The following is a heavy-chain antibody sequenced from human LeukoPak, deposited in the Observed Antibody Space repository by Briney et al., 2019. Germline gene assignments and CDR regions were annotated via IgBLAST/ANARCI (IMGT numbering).Heavy chain of an antibody. CDR3: ARGKYDSSPFLQH. D-gene: IGHD3-22*01. J-gene: IGHJ1*01. Sequence: ASVKVSCKASGGTFSGYAISWVRQAPGQGLEWMGGIIPIFGTANYAQKFQGRVTITTDESTSTAYMELSSLRAEDTAVYYCARGKYDSSPFLQHWGQGTLVTVSS. CDR2: IIPIFGTA. CDR1: GGTFSGYA. V-gene: IGHV1-69*05.